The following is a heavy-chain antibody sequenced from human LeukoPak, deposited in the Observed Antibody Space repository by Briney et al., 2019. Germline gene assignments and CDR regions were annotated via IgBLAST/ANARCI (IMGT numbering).Heavy chain of an antibody. J-gene: IGHJ4*02. CDR2: ISGSGGTT. V-gene: IGHV3-23*01. Sequence: GGSLRLSCAASGFTFSSYAMSWVRQAPGKGLEWVSAISGSGGTTYYADSVKGRFTISRDNSKNTLVLQLNSLRAEDTAVYYCAKARTVIDYWGQGTLVTVSS. CDR1: GFTFSSYA. CDR3: AKARTVIDY. D-gene: IGHD3/OR15-3a*01.